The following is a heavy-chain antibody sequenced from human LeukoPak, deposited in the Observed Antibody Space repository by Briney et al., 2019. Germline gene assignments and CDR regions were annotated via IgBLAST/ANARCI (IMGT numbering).Heavy chain of an antibody. J-gene: IGHJ4*02. CDR3: ARGIAAAGTVYFDY. CDR1: GFTFRNYW. CDR2: INEDATII. Sequence: GGSLRLSCAASGFTFRNYWMHWVRQVPGKGLEWVSRINEDATIISYADSVKGRFTISRDNAKNSLYLQMNSLRAEDTAVYYCARGIAAAGTVYFDYWGQGTLVTVSS. D-gene: IGHD6-13*01. V-gene: IGHV3-74*01.